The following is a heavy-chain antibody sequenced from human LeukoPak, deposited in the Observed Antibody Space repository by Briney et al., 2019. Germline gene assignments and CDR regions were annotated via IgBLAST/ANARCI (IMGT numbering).Heavy chain of an antibody. Sequence: PSETLSLTCTVSGGSISSYYWSWIRQPPGKGLEWIGYIYYSGSTNYNPSLKSRVTISVDTSKNQFSLKLSSVTAADTAVYYCARDGGYSRSPFDYWGQGTLVTVSS. CDR1: GGSISSYY. CDR3: ARDGGYSRSPFDY. V-gene: IGHV4-59*01. J-gene: IGHJ4*02. CDR2: IYYSGST. D-gene: IGHD6-13*01.